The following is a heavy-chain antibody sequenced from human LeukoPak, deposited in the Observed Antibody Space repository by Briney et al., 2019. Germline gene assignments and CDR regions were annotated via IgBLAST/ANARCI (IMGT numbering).Heavy chain of an antibody. V-gene: IGHV5-51*01. Sequence: GESLKISCKGSGYRFTSYWIGWVRQMPGKGLEWMGNIYPGDSDTRYSPSFQGQVTISADKSISTAYLQWSSLKASDTAMYYCARCAVDGGDCYYYFDYWAQGTLVTVPS. J-gene: IGHJ4*02. D-gene: IGHD2-21*02. CDR3: ARCAVDGGDCYYYFDY. CDR2: IYPGDSDT. CDR1: GYRFTSYW.